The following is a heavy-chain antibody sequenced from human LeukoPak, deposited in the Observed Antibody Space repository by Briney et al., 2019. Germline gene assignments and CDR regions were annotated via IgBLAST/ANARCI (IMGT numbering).Heavy chain of an antibody. CDR3: ARAVSGWQAIGY. J-gene: IGHJ4*02. Sequence: GGSLRLSCAASGLTFSSSWMYWVRQAPGKGLVWVSDINSDGSNTRYADSVRGRFTISRDNAKEMVHLQMNSLRAEDTAVYYCARAVSGWQAIGYWGQGTLVTVSS. CDR2: INSDGSNT. D-gene: IGHD6-19*01. V-gene: IGHV3-74*01. CDR1: GLTFSSSW.